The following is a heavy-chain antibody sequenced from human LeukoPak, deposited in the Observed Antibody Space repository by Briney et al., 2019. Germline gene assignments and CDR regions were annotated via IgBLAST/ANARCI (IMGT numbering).Heavy chain of an antibody. V-gene: IGHV3-48*01. Sequence: GGSLRLSCAASGFTFSGDSINWVRQAPGKGLEWISYIGRDSRTIFYADSVRGRFTISRDNAKNSLYLQMNSLRAEDTAVYYCVRDNPRCCGVVPANIDDYWGQGTLVTVSS. CDR1: GFTFSGDS. CDR3: VRDNPRCCGVVPANIDDY. CDR2: IGRDSRTI. D-gene: IGHD2-15*01. J-gene: IGHJ4*02.